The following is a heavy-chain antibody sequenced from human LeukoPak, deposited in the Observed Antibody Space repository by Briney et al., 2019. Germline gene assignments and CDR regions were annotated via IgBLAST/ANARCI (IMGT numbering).Heavy chain of an antibody. D-gene: IGHD3-10*01. J-gene: IGHJ4*02. CDR2: ISSSSSYI. CDR1: GFTFSSYS. CDR3: ARDPHYGSGSYYN. Sequence: GGSLRLSCAASGFTFSSYSMNWVRQAPGKGLEWVSSISSSSSYIYYADSVKGRFTISRDNAKNSLYLQMNSLRAEDTAVYYCARDPHYGSGSYYNWGQGTLVTVSS. V-gene: IGHV3-21*01.